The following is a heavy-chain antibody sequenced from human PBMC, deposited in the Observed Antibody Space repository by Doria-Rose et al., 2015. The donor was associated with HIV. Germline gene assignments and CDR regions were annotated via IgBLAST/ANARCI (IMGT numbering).Heavy chain of an antibody. J-gene: IGHJ4*02. D-gene: IGHD6-13*01. CDR1: GVSLSSPGMG. CDR3: ARIKSSRWYHKYYFDF. V-gene: IGHV2-26*01. Sequence: SGPVLVKPTETLTLTCTVSGVSLSSPGMGVSWIRQPPGKALEWLANLFSDDERSDKTSLKSRLTISRGTSKGQVVLTMTDMDPVDTATYYCARIKSSRWYHKYYFDFWGQGTLVIVSA. CDR2: LFSDDER.